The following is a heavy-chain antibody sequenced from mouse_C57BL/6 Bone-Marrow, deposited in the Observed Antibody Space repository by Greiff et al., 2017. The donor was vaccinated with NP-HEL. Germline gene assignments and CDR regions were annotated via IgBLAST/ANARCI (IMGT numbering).Heavy chain of an antibody. D-gene: IGHD2-10*01. Sequence: VQLVESGAELVRPGASVKLSCKASGYTFTDYYINWVKQRPGQGLEWIARLYPGSGNTYYNEKFKGKATLTAEKSSSTAYMQLSSLTSEDSAVYFCARALLHYFDYWGQGTTLTVSS. V-gene: IGHV1-76*01. CDR3: ARALLHYFDY. CDR2: LYPGSGNT. CDR1: GYTFTDYY. J-gene: IGHJ2*01.